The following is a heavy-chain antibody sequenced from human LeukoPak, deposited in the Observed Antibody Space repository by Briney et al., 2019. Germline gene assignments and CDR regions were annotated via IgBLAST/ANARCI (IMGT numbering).Heavy chain of an antibody. CDR3: ARDAGGTYRSYYALHV. CDR2: IIPILGIA. V-gene: IGHV1-69*04. CDR1: GGTFSSYA. J-gene: IGHJ6*02. Sequence: ASVKVSCKASGGTFSSYAISWVRQAPGQGLEWMGRIIPILGIANYAQKFQGRVTITADKSTSTAYMELSSLRSEDTAVYYCARDAGGTYRSYYALHVWGQGTTVTVS. D-gene: IGHD3-16*01.